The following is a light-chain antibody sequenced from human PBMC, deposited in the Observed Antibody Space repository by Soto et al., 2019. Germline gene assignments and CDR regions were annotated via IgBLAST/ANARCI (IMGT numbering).Light chain of an antibody. Sequence: QPVLTQPASVSGSPGQSITISCTGTSSDVGGYNYVSWYQQHPGKAPKLMIYEVSNRPSGVSNRFSGSKSGNTASLTISGLQAEDEADYYCSSYTSSSGYVFGTGTKVTVL. CDR3: SSYTSSSGYV. J-gene: IGLJ1*01. CDR2: EVS. CDR1: SSDVGGYNY. V-gene: IGLV2-14*01.